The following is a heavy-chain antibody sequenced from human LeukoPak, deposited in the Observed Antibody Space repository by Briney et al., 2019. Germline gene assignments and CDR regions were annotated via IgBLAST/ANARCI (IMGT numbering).Heavy chain of an antibody. V-gene: IGHV4-59*01. Sequence: PSETLSLTCTVSGGSISSYYWSWIRQPPGKGLEWIGYIYYSGSTNYSPSLKSRVTISVDTSKNQFSLKLSSVTAADAAVYYCARSYSGSYRGTYYYYYYYMDVWGKGTTVTISS. CDR2: IYYSGST. CDR1: GGSISSYY. CDR3: ARSYSGSYRGTYYYYYYYMDV. D-gene: IGHD1-26*01. J-gene: IGHJ6*03.